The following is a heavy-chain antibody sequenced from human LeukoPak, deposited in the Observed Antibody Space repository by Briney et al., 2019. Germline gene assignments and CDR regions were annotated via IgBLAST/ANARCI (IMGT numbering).Heavy chain of an antibody. CDR2: LDNFGAK. CDR3: AGGTYYGTGTRPGYLNY. V-gene: IGHV3-53*01. CDR1: NFSVNNNY. J-gene: IGHJ4*02. D-gene: IGHD3-10*01. Sequence: GGSLRLSCAASNFSVNNNYIDWVRQAPGKGLEWVLSLDNFGAKYYGDSVTGRFTVSRDLSKNTVYLQMSSLRADDTAVYYCAGGTYYGTGTRPGYLNYWGLGTLVTVSS.